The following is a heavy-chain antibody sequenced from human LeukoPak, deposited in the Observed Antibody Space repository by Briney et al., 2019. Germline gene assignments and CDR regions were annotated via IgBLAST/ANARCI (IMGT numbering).Heavy chain of an antibody. J-gene: IGHJ4*02. CDR2: INPNSGGT. CDR1: GFPFSDSY. D-gene: IGHD6-6*01. Sequence: ASVKVSCKASGFPFSDSYIHWVRQAPGQGLEWMGWINPNSGGTNYAQKFQGRVTMTRDTSISTAYMELSRLRSDDTAVYYCARGGSIAARLGDYWGQGTLVTVSS. CDR3: ARGGSIAARLGDY. V-gene: IGHV1-2*02.